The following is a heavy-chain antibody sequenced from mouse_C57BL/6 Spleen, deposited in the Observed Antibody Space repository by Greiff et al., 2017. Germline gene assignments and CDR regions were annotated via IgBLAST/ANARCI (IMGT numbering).Heavy chain of an antibody. CDR1: GYTFTSYG. J-gene: IGHJ2*01. V-gene: IGHV1-81*01. CDR2: IYPRSGNT. D-gene: IGHD1-1*01. Sequence: VQLQQSGAELARPGASVKLSCKASGYTFTSYGISWVKQRTGQGLEWIGEIYPRSGNTYYNEKFKGKATLTADKSPSTAYMELRSLTSEDSAVYFGARCLYYYGSSPYYFDYWGQGTTLTVSS. CDR3: ARCLYYYGSSPYYFDY.